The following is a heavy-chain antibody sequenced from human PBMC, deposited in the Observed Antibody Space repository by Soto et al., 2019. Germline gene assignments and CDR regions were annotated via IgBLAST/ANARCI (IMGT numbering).Heavy chain of an antibody. CDR3: ARSGYSYGPNPLLY. Sequence: QVQLQESGPGLVKPSQTLSLTCTVSGGSISSGGYYWSWIRQHPGKGLEWIGYIYYSGSTYYNPSLKSRVAISVDTSKNQFSLKLSCVAAADTAVYYCARSGYSYGPNPLLYWGQGTLVTVSS. J-gene: IGHJ4*02. CDR1: GGSISSGGYY. D-gene: IGHD5-18*01. V-gene: IGHV4-31*03. CDR2: IYYSGST.